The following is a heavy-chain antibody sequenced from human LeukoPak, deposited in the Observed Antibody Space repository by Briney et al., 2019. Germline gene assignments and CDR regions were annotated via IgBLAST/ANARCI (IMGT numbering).Heavy chain of an antibody. CDR1: GFTFSSYD. CDR2: IGTAGDT. CDR3: ARGYYYDSSGYPPYFDY. V-gene: IGHV3-13*01. D-gene: IGHD3-22*01. J-gene: IGHJ4*02. Sequence: GGSLRLSCAASGFTFSSYDMHWVRQATGKGLEWVSAIGTAGDTYYPGSVKGRFTISRENVKNSLYLQMNSLRAGDTAVYYCARGYYYDSSGYPPYFDYWGQGTLVTVSS.